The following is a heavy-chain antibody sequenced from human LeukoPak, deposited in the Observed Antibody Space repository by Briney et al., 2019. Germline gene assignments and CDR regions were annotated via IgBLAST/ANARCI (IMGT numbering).Heavy chain of an antibody. CDR3: AQAWRWLQLNY. Sequence: GSLRLSCAASGFTFSRYGMHWVRQAPGKGLEWVAVISYDGSNKYYADSVKGRFTISRDNSMDTLYLQMNSLRDEDTAVYYCAQAWRWLQLNYWGQGTLVTVSS. CDR2: ISYDGSNK. J-gene: IGHJ4*02. D-gene: IGHD5-24*01. V-gene: IGHV3-30*18. CDR1: GFTFSRYG.